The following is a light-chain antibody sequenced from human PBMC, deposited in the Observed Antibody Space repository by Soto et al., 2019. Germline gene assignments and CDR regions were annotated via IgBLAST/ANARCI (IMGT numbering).Light chain of an antibody. CDR3: QQLTNFRFT. CDR1: QGINKF. J-gene: IGKJ2*01. CDR2: GAS. V-gene: IGKV1-9*01. Sequence: IQLTQSPSSLSASVGDRVTITCRASQGINKFLAWYQQRPGKAPQLLVYGASTLQSGVPSRFSGSGSGIDFTLTISRLQPEDFATYYCQQLTNFRFTFGQGTNLDIQ.